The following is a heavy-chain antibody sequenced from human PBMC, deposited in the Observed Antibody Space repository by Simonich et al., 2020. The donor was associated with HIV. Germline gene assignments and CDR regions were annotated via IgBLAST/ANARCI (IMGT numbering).Heavy chain of an antibody. CDR2: MNPNSCNT. Sequence: QVQLVQSGAEVKKPGASVKVSCKASGYPFPRDDLNWVRQAAGQGLEWMVWMNPNSCNTGYAKNFQGRVTMTRNTYISTAYMELNSMRSEDTAVYYCARALKYYYDSSGSRSDAFDIWGQGTTVTVSS. J-gene: IGHJ3*02. CDR1: GYPFPRDD. CDR3: ARALKYYYDSSGSRSDAFDI. D-gene: IGHD3-22*01. V-gene: IGHV1-8*01.